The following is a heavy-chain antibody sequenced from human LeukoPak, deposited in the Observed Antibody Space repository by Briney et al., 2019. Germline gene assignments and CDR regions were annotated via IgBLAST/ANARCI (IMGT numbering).Heavy chain of an antibody. J-gene: IGHJ3*02. CDR2: INHSGST. V-gene: IGHV4-34*01. CDR1: GGSFTGYY. CDR3: ARKEQWLPHDAFDI. Sequence: PSATLSLTCAVYGGSFTGYYWSWIRQPPGKGLEWIGEINHSGSTNYNPSLKSRVTISVDTSKNQFSLKQSSVTAADTAVYYCARKEQWLPHDAFDIWGQGTMVTVSS. D-gene: IGHD6-19*01.